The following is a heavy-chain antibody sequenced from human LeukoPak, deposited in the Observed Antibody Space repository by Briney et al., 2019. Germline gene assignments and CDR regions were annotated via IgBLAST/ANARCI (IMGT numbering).Heavy chain of an antibody. V-gene: IGHV4-38-2*01. CDR1: GYSISRGYS. D-gene: IGHD3-16*01. Sequence: KPSETLSLTCAVSGYSISRGYSWGWIRQPPGMGLEWIGNMYHSESTHYNPSLKSRVTISADTSKNQFSLKLSSVTAAGTAVYYCARFDHVWETHGMDAFDLWGQGTMVTVSS. J-gene: IGHJ3*01. CDR2: MYHSEST. CDR3: ARFDHVWETHGMDAFDL.